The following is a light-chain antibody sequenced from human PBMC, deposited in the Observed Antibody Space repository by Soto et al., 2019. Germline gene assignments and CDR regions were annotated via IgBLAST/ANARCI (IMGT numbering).Light chain of an antibody. CDR3: AAWDDSLSGRV. CDR2: RND. V-gene: IGLV1-47*01. Sequence: QAVVTQPPSASGTPRQRVTISCSGSSSNIGSNYVYWYQQLPGTAPKLLIYRNDQRPSGIPDRFSGSKSGTSASLAISGLRSEDEADYYCAAWDDSLSGRVFGGGTKLTVL. CDR1: SSNIGSNY. J-gene: IGLJ3*02.